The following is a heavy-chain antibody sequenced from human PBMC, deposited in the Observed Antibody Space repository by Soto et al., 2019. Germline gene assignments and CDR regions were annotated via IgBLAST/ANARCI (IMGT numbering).Heavy chain of an antibody. J-gene: IGHJ6*02. D-gene: IGHD3-22*01. CDR2: IIPIFGTA. V-gene: IGHV1-69*06. Sequence: GASVKVSCKASGYTFTSYYMHWVRQAPGQGLEWMGGIIPIFGTANYAQKFQGRLTLTADKSTSTAYMELSSLRSEDTAVYYCARSSPNDSSGYYPVGYYYGMDVWGQGTTVTVSS. CDR3: ARSSPNDSSGYYPVGYYYGMDV. CDR1: GYTFTSYY.